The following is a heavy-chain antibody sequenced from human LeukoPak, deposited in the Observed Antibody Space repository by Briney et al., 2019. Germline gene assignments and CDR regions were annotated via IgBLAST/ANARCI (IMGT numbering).Heavy chain of an antibody. V-gene: IGHV4-4*07. CDR3: ARVGYSSGWYPLDY. J-gene: IGHJ4*02. Sequence: SETLSLTCTVSGGSISSYYWSWIRQPAGKGLEWIGRIYATGSTNYNPSHKSRVTMSVDTSKNQFSLNLNSVTAADTAVYYCARVGYSSGWYPLDYWGQGTLVTVSS. D-gene: IGHD6-19*01. CDR1: GGSISSYY. CDR2: IYATGST.